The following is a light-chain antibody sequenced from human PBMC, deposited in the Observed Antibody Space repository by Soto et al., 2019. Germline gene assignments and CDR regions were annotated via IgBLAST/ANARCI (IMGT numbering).Light chain of an antibody. CDR1: SGDVGYYNY. Sequence: QSVLTQPASVSGSPGQSITIAWAGISGDVGYYNYVSWYQHHPGKAPKLLIFEISRRPSWTSSRFSGSRSGYTASLTISGLQAEDEADYYCASYTSSGTDVFGPGTKVTVL. V-gene: IGLV2-14*01. J-gene: IGLJ1*01. CDR3: ASYTSSGTDV. CDR2: EIS.